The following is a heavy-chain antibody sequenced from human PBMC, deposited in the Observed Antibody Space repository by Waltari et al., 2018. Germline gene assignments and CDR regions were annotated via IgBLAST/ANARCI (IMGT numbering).Heavy chain of an antibody. V-gene: IGHV3-53*01. CDR2: VSTGGFS. J-gene: IGHJ6*03. D-gene: IGHD3-9*01. CDR3: ARDATYYDVLTGFWGMDI. Sequence: EEQLMESGGGLIQPGGSLRLTCEASGFTVTNYYISWVRQAPGKGLEWVSVVSTGGFSYYAPSVKGRFTMSRDASKNTMFLELNLLRAEDTAVYYCARDATYYDVLTGFWGMDIWGKGTTVTVSS. CDR1: GFTVTNYY.